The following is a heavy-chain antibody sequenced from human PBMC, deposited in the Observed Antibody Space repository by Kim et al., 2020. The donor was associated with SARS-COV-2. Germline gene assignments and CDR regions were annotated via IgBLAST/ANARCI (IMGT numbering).Heavy chain of an antibody. Sequence: ASVKVSCKASGYTSTGYYMHWVRQAPGQGLEWMGWINPNSGGTNYAQKFQGRVTMTRDTSISTAYMELSRLRSDDTAVYYCASTYYDFWSGYRGGYYYGMDVWGQGTTVTVSS. V-gene: IGHV1-2*02. CDR3: ASTYYDFWSGYRGGYYYGMDV. CDR1: GYTSTGYY. CDR2: INPNSGGT. D-gene: IGHD3-3*01. J-gene: IGHJ6*02.